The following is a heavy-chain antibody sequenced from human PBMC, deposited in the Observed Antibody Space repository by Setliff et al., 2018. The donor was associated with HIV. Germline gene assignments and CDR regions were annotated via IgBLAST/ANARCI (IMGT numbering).Heavy chain of an antibody. CDR3: ATAGGRSWFDP. D-gene: IGHD3-16*01. CDR2: INPNSGGT. CDR1: GYTFGAYY. J-gene: IGHJ5*02. V-gene: IGHV1-2*02. Sequence: ASVKVSCKAPGYTFGAYYMHWLRQAPGQGLEWMGWINPNSGGTNYARKFQGRVTMTRDTSISTAYMELNSLRSDDTAVYYCATAGGRSWFDPWGPGTLVTVSS.